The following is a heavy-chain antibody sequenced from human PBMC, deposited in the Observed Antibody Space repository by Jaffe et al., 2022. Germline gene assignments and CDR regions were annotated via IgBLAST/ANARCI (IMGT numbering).Heavy chain of an antibody. V-gene: IGHV3-23*01. CDR3: AKDEPYGDYPRADYFDY. D-gene: IGHD4-17*01. CDR1: GFTFSSYA. Sequence: EVQLLESGGGLVQPGGSLRLSCAASGFTFSSYAMSWVRQAPGKGLEWVSAISGSGGSTYYADSVKGRFTISRDNSKNTLYLQMNSLRAEDTAVYYCAKDEPYGDYPRADYFDYWGQGTLVTVSS. CDR2: ISGSGGST. J-gene: IGHJ4*02.